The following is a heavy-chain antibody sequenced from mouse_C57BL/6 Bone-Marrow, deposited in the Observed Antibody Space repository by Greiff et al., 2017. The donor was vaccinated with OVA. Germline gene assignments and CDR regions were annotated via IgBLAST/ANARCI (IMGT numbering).Heavy chain of an antibody. Sequence: EVKLQESGPVLVKPGPSVKISCKASGFTFTDYYMHWVKQSHGKSLEWIGLVYPYNGGTSYNQKFKGKATLTVDTSSSTAYMELNSLTSEDSAVYYCASYYGSSYPAMDYWGQGTSVTVSS. CDR3: ASYYGSSYPAMDY. J-gene: IGHJ4*01. CDR2: VYPYNGGT. V-gene: IGHV1-36*01. D-gene: IGHD1-1*01. CDR1: GFTFTDYY.